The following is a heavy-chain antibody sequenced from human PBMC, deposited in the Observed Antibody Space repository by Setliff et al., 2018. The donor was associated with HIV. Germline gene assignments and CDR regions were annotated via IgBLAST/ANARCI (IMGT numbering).Heavy chain of an antibody. Sequence: SETLSLTCAVYSGSFSGYRWTWIRQPPGKGLEWLGEINNSGSTAYNLALESRVSMSIDTSKNQFSLKLTSVTAADTAIYYCARGRDYTGSWFRPFYLDFWGHGNLVTVSS. CDR2: INNSGST. CDR1: SGSFSGYR. J-gene: IGHJ4*01. V-gene: IGHV4-34*01. D-gene: IGHD3-3*01. CDR3: ARGRDYTGSWFRPFYLDF.